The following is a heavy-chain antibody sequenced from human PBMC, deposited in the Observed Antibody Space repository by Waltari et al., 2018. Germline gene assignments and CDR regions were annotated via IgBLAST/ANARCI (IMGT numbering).Heavy chain of an antibody. Sequence: EVQLVESGGGLVQPGGSLRLSCAVSGFTFRAYWMRWVRQAPGKGLEWVANIKQDGSEKYYVDSVKGRFTISRDNAKNSLYLQMNSLRAEDTAVYYCVGSSSGRGYYWGQGTLVTVSS. J-gene: IGHJ4*02. CDR1: GFTFRAYW. CDR2: IKQDGSEK. D-gene: IGHD6-13*01. V-gene: IGHV3-7*01. CDR3: VGSSSGRGYY.